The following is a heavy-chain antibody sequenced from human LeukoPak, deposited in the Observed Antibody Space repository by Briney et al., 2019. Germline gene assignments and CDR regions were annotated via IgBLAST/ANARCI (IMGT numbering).Heavy chain of an antibody. CDR3: ARGMRWLQFFGY. CDR2: MSYDGGQE. Sequence: PGGSLRLSCTASGFTFSLYAMHWVRQCPGKGLEWVAVMSYDGGQEFYAESVKGRFTISRDNSKNTLYLQMDSLRLDDTAVYYCARGMRWLQFFGYWGQGALVTVSS. V-gene: IGHV3-30*04. J-gene: IGHJ4*02. CDR1: GFTFSLYA. D-gene: IGHD5-24*01.